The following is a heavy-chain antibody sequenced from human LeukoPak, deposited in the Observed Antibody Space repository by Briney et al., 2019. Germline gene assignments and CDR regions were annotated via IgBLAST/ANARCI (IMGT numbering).Heavy chain of an antibody. CDR3: ARDDGEHQLQYYYYGMDV. D-gene: IGHD2-2*01. CDR2: ISSSGSTI. Sequence: GGSLRLSCAASGFTFSSYEMNWVRQAPGKGLEWVSYISSSGSTIYYADSVKGRFTISRDNAKNSLYLQMNSLRAEDTAVYCCARDDGEHQLQYYYYGMDVWGQGTTVTVSS. J-gene: IGHJ6*02. V-gene: IGHV3-48*03. CDR1: GFTFSSYE.